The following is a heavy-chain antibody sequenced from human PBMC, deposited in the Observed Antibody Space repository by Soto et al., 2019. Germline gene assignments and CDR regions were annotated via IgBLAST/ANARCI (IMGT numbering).Heavy chain of an antibody. CDR2: IYYSGST. CDR3: ARASIGFGELLPMSDV. Sequence: QVQLQESGPGLVKPSQTLSLTCTVSGGSISSGGYYWSWIRQHPGKGLEWIGYIYYSGSTYYNPPLNSLVTKSVDTSKNQVSRKLSSVTAAETAVYSCARASIGFGELLPMSDVWGQGTTVTVSS. CDR1: GGSISSGGYY. V-gene: IGHV4-31*01. D-gene: IGHD3-10*01. J-gene: IGHJ6*02.